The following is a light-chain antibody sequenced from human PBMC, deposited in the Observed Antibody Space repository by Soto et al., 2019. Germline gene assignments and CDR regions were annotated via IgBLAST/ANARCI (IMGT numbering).Light chain of an antibody. CDR2: KAS. J-gene: IGKJ1*01. CDR3: QHYISYSEA. CDR1: QTISSW. V-gene: IGKV1-5*03. Sequence: IQMTQSPSTLSGSVGDRVTITCRASQTISSWLAWYQQKPGKAPKLLIYKASTLKSGVPSRFSGSGSGTEFTLTISSLQPDDFATYYCQHYISYSEAFGHGT.